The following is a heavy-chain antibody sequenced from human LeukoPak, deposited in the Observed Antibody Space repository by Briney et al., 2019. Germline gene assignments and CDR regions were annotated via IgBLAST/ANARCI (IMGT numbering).Heavy chain of an antibody. J-gene: IGHJ5*02. CDR3: ASLPGGVTTPNPS. D-gene: IGHD4-17*01. V-gene: IGHV4-38-2*02. CDR1: GYAISSNYY. CDR2: IYHSGTT. Sequence: SETLSLTCSVSGYAISSNYYWGWIRQPPGKGLEWIGNIYHSGTTNYNPSLKSRVTISVDTSNNQFSLKLTSVTAADTAVYYCASLPGGVTTPNPSWGQGTLVTVSS.